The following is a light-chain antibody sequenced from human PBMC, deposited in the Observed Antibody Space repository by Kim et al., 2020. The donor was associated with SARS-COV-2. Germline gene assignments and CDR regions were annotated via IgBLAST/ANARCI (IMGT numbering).Light chain of an antibody. Sequence: DIQMTQSPSSLSAFVGGRVTITCRASQSISSYLNWYQQKPGKAPKLLIYGASSLQSGVPSRFSGSGSGTDFTLTISSLQPEDFATYYCQPSYSTPLTFGGGTKVDIK. CDR1: QSISSY. CDR3: QPSYSTPLT. J-gene: IGKJ4*01. CDR2: GAS. V-gene: IGKV1-39*01.